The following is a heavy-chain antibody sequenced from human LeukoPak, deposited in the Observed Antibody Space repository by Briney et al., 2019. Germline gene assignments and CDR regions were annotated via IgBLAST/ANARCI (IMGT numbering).Heavy chain of an antibody. CDR3: AKLVDWNYFDY. J-gene: IGHJ4*02. Sequence: GGSLRDSCVASGFTFRSYVMSWVRQAPGKGLEWVSAISGSGDSPSYADSVKGRATISRDNSKNTLYLQMSSLRAEDTAVYYCAKLVDWNYFDYCGQRTLVTVSS. CDR2: ISGSGDSP. V-gene: IGHV3-23*01. D-gene: IGHD1-1*01. CDR1: GFTFRSYV.